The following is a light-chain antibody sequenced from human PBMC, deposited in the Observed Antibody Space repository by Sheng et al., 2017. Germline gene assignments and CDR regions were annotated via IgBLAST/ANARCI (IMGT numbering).Light chain of an antibody. CDR1: QHINKN. Sequence: IELTQSPSTLSVSPGARATLSCRASQHINKNLAWFQQKPGQAPRLLIYDALTRATGIPARFSGSGSGTDFTLTISSLQPEDVATYYCQKYNNAPLTFGGGTKVEIK. CDR3: QKYNNAPLT. J-gene: IGKJ4*01. CDR2: DAL. V-gene: IGKV3D-15*01.